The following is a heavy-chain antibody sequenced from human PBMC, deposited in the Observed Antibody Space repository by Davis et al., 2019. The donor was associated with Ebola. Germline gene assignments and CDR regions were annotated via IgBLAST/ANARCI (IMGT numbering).Heavy chain of an antibody. D-gene: IGHD1-1*01. CDR2: IWYDGSDK. V-gene: IGHV3-33*01. CDR3: ARDQGTIQLDGMDV. Sequence: GESLKISCAASGFTFSDYGMHWVRQAPGKGLEWVAVIWYDGSDKEYADSVKGRFTISRDNSKNTLYLQMNSLRAEDTAVYYCARDQGTIQLDGMDVWGQGTTVTVSS. CDR1: GFTFSDYG. J-gene: IGHJ6*02.